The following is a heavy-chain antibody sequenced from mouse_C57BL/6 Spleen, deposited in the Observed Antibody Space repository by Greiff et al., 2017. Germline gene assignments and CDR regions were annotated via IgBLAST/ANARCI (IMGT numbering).Heavy chain of an antibody. Sequence: QVQLQQPGAELVKPGASVKLSCKASGYTFTSYWMHWVKQRPGRGLEWIGRIYPNSGGTKYNEKFKSKATLTVDKPSSTAYLQLSSLTSEDSAVYYCARGGDRDYFDYWGQGTTLTVSS. D-gene: IGHD3-3*01. CDR1: GYTFTSYW. CDR2: IYPNSGGT. CDR3: ARGGDRDYFDY. J-gene: IGHJ2*01. V-gene: IGHV1-72*01.